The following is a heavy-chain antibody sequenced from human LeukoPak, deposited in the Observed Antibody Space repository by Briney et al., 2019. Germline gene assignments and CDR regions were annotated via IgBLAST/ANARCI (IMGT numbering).Heavy chain of an antibody. CDR2: IYTSGST. CDR3: ARDLVGATGWFDP. V-gene: IGHV4-4*07. Sequence: SETLSLTCTVSGGSLSSYYWSWVRQPAGKGLEWIGRIYTSGSTNYNPSLKSRVTMSLDTSNNQFSLKLSSVTAADTAVYYCARDLVGATGWFDPWGQGTLVTVSS. CDR1: GGSLSSYY. D-gene: IGHD1-26*01. J-gene: IGHJ5*02.